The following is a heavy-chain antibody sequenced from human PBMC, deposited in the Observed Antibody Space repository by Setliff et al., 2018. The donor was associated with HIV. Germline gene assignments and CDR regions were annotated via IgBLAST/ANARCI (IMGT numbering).Heavy chain of an antibody. CDR1: GGSISSGSYY. CDR2: IYTSGST. V-gene: IGHV4-61*02. CDR3: ARDPHSYDTSGHYS. Sequence: SETLSLTCTVSGGSISSGSYYWSWMRQPAGKRLEWIGRIYTSGSTNYNPSLKSRATISVDTSKNKFSLKMISVTAADTAVYYCARDPHSYDTSGHYSWGQGTLVT. J-gene: IGHJ4*02. D-gene: IGHD3-22*01.